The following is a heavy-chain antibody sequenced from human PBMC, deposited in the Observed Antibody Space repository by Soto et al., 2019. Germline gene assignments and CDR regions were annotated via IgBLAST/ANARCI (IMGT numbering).Heavy chain of an antibody. D-gene: IGHD6-6*01. V-gene: IGHV3-7*01. J-gene: IGHJ6*02. CDR1: GFTFSSYW. CDR3: ARDRSIAASGHYYYYGMDV. Sequence: QPGGSLRLSCAASGFTFSSYWMSWVRQAPGKGLEWVANIKQDGSEKYYVDSVKGRFTISRDNAKNSLYLQMNSLRAEDTAVYYCARDRSIAASGHYYYYGMDVWGQGTTVTVSS. CDR2: IKQDGSEK.